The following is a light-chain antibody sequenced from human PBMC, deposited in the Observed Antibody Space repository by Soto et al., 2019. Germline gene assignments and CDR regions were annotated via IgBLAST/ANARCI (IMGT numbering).Light chain of an antibody. CDR2: DVS. J-gene: IGLJ1*01. Sequence: QSALTQHASVSGSPGQSITISCTGTSSDVGNYNYVSWYQQHPGKAPKLMIHDVSNRPSGVSNRFSGSKSGNTASLTISGLQAEDEADYYCSSYTSSSTYVFGTGTKLTVL. V-gene: IGLV2-14*01. CDR3: SSYTSSSTYV. CDR1: SSDVGNYNY.